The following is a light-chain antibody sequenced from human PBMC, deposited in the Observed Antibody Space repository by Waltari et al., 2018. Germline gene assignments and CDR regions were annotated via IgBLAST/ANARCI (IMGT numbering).Light chain of an antibody. Sequence: QSALTQPASVSGSPGQSITIPCTGPSSDIGNFNSVSWYQQHPGKAPKLMIFEVTNRPSGISNRVSGSKSDNSAFLTISGLQAEDEADYYCSSYSSSTSLCVFGTGTKVTVL. V-gene: IGLV2-14*01. J-gene: IGLJ1*01. CDR3: SSYSSSTSLCV. CDR2: EVT. CDR1: SSDIGNFNS.